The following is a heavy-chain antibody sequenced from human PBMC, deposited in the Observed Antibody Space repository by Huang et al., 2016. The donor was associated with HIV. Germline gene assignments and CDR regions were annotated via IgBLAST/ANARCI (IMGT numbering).Heavy chain of an antibody. Sequence: QVQLQQWGAGLLKPSETLSLTCAVYGGSFGGYYWSWIRQSPGKGREWIGEINHSGSTTYNPSLKSRLTISVDTSKNQFYLKLSSVTAADTAVYYCARERMMSWLDDHDAFDIWGQGTMVTVSS. J-gene: IGHJ3*02. CDR3: ARERMMSWLDDHDAFDI. CDR2: INHSGST. D-gene: IGHD1-1*01. CDR1: GGSFGGYY. V-gene: IGHV4-34*01.